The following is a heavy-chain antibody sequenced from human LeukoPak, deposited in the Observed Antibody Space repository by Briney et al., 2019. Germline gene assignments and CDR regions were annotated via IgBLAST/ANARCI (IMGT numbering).Heavy chain of an antibody. J-gene: IGHJ3*02. CDR3: ARDDALGDNASDI. CDR1: GFTFSSYG. Sequence: GGSLRLSCAASGFTFSSYGMHWVRQAPGKGLEWVAVILNDGSQEKYADSVKGRFTISRDNSKNTLFLQMNSLRAEDTAVYSCARDDALGDNASDIWGQGTMVTVSS. V-gene: IGHV3-33*01. CDR2: ILNDGSQE. D-gene: IGHD3-16*01.